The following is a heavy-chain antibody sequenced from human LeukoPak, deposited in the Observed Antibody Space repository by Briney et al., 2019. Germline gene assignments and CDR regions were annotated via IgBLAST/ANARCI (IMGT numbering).Heavy chain of an antibody. Sequence: GGSLRLSCAASGFTVSSNYMSWVRQAPGKGLEWVSVIYSGGSTYYADSVKGRFTISRDNSKNTLYLQMNSLRAEDTAVYYCARDLEVGATGVQYYFDYWGQGTPVTVSS. V-gene: IGHV3-66*01. D-gene: IGHD1-26*01. J-gene: IGHJ4*02. CDR1: GFTVSSNY. CDR3: ARDLEVGATGVQYYFDY. CDR2: IYSGGST.